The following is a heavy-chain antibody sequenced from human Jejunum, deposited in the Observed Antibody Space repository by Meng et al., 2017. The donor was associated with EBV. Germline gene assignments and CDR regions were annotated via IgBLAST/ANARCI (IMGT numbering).Heavy chain of an antibody. CDR2: MHPGGST. Sequence: VWLQESGPGLVKPSGTLSLTCAVSGDSTSSSHWWSWVRQPPGKGLEWIGEMHPGGSTNYNPSLKSRVTISVDNSKNQFSLKLTSVTAADAAVYYCAKSNDYSLNSWGQGTLVTVSS. CDR3: AKSNDYSLNS. J-gene: IGHJ4*02. D-gene: IGHD4-11*01. V-gene: IGHV4-4*02. CDR1: GDSTSSSHW.